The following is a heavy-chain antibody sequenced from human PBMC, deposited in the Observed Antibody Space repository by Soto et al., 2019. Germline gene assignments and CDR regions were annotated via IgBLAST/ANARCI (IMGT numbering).Heavy chain of an antibody. CDR2: IYYSGST. CDR1: GGSISSYY. D-gene: IGHD6-6*01. J-gene: IGHJ6*02. CDR3: AGIAARPRYYYYGMDV. V-gene: IGHV4-59*01. Sequence: PSETLSLTCTVSGGSISSYYWSWIRQPPGKGLEWIGYIYYSGSTNYNPSLKSRVTISVDTSKNQFSLKLSSVTAADTAVYYCAGIAARPRYYYYGMDVWGQGTTVT.